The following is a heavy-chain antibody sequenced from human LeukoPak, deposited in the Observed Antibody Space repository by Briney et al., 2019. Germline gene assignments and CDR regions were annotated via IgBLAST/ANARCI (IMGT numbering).Heavy chain of an antibody. CDR3: AKDLAVAGTGIL. D-gene: IGHD6-19*01. CDR1: GFTFSSYA. CDR2: ISGSGGST. J-gene: IGHJ4*02. V-gene: IGHV3-23*01. Sequence: GGSLRLSCAASGFTFSSYAMSWARQAPGKGLEWVSAISGSGGSTYYADSVKGRFTISRDNSKNTLYLQMNSLRAEDTAVYYCAKDLAVAGTGILWGQGTLVTVSS.